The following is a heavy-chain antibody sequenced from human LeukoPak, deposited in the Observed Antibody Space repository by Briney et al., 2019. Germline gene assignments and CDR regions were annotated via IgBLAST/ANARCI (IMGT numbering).Heavy chain of an antibody. D-gene: IGHD5-18*01. J-gene: IGHJ5*02. V-gene: IGHV3-23*01. Sequence: QPGGSLRLSCAASGFTFSSYAMSWVRQAPGKGLEWVSGISGSGGSTYYADSVKGRFTISRDNSKNTLYLQMSSLRAEDTAVYFCAKDRTGYSYGYFLSPWGQGTLVTVSS. CDR2: ISGSGGST. CDR1: GFTFSSYA. CDR3: AKDRTGYSYGYFLSP.